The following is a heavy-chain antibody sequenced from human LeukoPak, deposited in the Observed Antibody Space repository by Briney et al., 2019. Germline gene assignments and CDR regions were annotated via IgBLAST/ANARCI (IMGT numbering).Heavy chain of an antibody. CDR3: ARNVKGYDYGDYGWFDP. CDR2: IDPSDSYT. V-gene: IGHV5-10-1*01. Sequence: GESLKISCKGSGYSFTSYWISWVRQMPGKGLEWMGRIDPSDSYTNYSPSFQGHVTISADKSISTAYLQWSSLKASDTAMYYCARNVKGYDYGDYGWFDPWGQGTLATVSS. CDR1: GYSFTSYW. D-gene: IGHD4-17*01. J-gene: IGHJ5*02.